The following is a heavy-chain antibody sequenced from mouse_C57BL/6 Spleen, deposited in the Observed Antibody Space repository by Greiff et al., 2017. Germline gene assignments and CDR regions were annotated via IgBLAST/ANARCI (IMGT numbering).Heavy chain of an antibody. D-gene: IGHD2-4*01. J-gene: IGHJ1*03. V-gene: IGHV5-6*01. CDR3: ANYDYAGTSRYFDV. CDR2: ISSGGSYT. Sequence: EVKLVESGGDLVKPGGSLKLSCAASGITFSSYGMSWVRQTPDKRLEWVATISSGGSYTYYPDSVKGRFTISRDNAKNTLYLQMSSLKSEDTAMYYCANYDYAGTSRYFDVWGTGTTVTVSS. CDR1: GITFSSYG.